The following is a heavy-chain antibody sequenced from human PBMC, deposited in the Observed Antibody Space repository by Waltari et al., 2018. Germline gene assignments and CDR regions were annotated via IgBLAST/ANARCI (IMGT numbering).Heavy chain of an antibody. V-gene: IGHV4-38-2*01. CDR3: ARQAGVLQYLYYFDF. CDR1: GYSISSGYY. D-gene: IGHD6-19*01. J-gene: IGHJ4*02. Sequence: QVQLQESGPGLVKPSETLSLTCAVSGYSISSGYYWGWIRQPPGKGLEWIGSIYHSGSTYYNPSLKSRVTISVDTSKNQFSLKLSSVTAADTAVYYCARQAGVLQYLYYFDFWGQGAPVTVSS. CDR2: IYHSGST.